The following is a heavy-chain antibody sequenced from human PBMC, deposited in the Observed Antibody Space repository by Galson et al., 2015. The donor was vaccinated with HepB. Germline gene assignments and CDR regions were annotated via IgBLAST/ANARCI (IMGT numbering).Heavy chain of an antibody. V-gene: IGHV1-18*01. CDR2: ISPYNRNT. J-gene: IGHJ5*02. Sequence: SVKVSCKVSGYSFSSYSITWVRQAPGQGLEWMGWISPYNRNTDYSRKFQGRVTMTTDIFTSTAYMELRSLRSDDTAVYYCARGALVVVVGATQNNWFDPWGQGTLVAVSS. D-gene: IGHD2-15*01. CDR1: GYSFSSYS. CDR3: ARGALVVVVGATQNNWFDP.